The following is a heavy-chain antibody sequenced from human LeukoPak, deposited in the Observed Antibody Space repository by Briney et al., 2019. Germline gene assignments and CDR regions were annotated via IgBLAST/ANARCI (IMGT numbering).Heavy chain of an antibody. V-gene: IGHV3-30*04. Sequence: GGSLRLSCAASGFTFSSYAMHWVRQAPGKGLEWVAVITYDGNNKYYADSVKGRFTISRDNSKNTVYLQMNSLRAEDTAVYYCARGPRFAIRMIVVVTKGHFDYWGQGTLVTVSS. D-gene: IGHD3-22*01. CDR1: GFTFSSYA. CDR2: ITYDGNNK. J-gene: IGHJ4*02. CDR3: ARGPRFAIRMIVVVTKGHFDY.